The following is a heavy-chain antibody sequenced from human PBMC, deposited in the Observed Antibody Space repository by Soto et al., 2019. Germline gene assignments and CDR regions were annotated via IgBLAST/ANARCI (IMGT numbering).Heavy chain of an antibody. V-gene: IGHV1-2*04. CDR2: INPNSGGT. J-gene: IGHJ4*02. D-gene: IGHD6-13*01. Sequence: ASVKVSCKASGYTFTGYYMHWVRQAPGQGLEWMGWINPNSGGTDYAQKFQGWVTMTRDTSISTACMELSRLRSDDTAVYYCARDIAEAADYFDYWGQGTLVTVSS. CDR1: GYTFTGYY. CDR3: ARDIAEAADYFDY.